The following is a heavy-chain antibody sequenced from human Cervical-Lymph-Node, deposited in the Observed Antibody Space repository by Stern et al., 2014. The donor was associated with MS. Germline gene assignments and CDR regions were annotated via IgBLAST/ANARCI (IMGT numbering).Heavy chain of an antibody. Sequence: VQLLQSGAAVKKPGASVKVSCQASGYTFSTYALHWVRQAPRPRLERMGWITAGHGHTKYSQPFQGSLPITPDPSPSTAHLELSSLRSEDTAVYYCARMVSDFWRYGMDVWGQGTTVTVSS. CDR1: GYTFSTYA. D-gene: IGHD3-3*01. CDR3: ARMVSDFWRYGMDV. J-gene: IGHJ6*02. CDR2: ITAGHGHT. V-gene: IGHV1-3*01.